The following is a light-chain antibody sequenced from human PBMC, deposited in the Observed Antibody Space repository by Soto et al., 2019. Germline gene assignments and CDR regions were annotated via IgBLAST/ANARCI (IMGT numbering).Light chain of an antibody. CDR2: KAS. CDR3: QHYNSYSEA. Sequence: DIQMTQSPSTLSGPVGDRVTITCLASQTISSWLAWYQQKPGKAPKLLIYKASTLKSGVPSRFSGSGSGTEFTLTISSLQPDDFATYYCQHYNSYSEACGQGTKVDIK. CDR1: QTISSW. V-gene: IGKV1-5*03. J-gene: IGKJ1*01.